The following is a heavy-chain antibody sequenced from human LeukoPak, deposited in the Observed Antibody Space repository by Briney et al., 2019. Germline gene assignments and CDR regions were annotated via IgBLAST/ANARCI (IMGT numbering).Heavy chain of an antibody. V-gene: IGHV3-21*01. CDR1: GFTFSSYS. D-gene: IGHD6-19*01. Sequence: GGSLRLSCAASGFTFSSYSMNWVRQAPGKGLEWVSSISSSSSYIYYADSVKGRFTISRDNSKNTLYLQMNSLGSDDTALYYCAKDQWLVLNYWGQGTLVTVSS. CDR2: ISSSSSYI. CDR3: AKDQWLVLNY. J-gene: IGHJ4*02.